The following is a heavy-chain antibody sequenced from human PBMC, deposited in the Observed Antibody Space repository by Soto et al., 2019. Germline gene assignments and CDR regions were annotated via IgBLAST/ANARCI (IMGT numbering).Heavy chain of an antibody. Sequence: QVQLVQSGAEVKKPGASVKVSCKASGYTFTGYYMHWVRQAPGQGLEWMGWINPNSGGTNYAQKFQGWVTMTRDTASSKAYMELSRLRSDDTAVYYCARGNECSSTSCYEEGYYYYGMDVWGQGTTVTVSS. CDR2: INPNSGGT. V-gene: IGHV1-2*04. D-gene: IGHD2-2*01. J-gene: IGHJ6*02. CDR1: GYTFTGYY. CDR3: ARGNECSSTSCYEEGYYYYGMDV.